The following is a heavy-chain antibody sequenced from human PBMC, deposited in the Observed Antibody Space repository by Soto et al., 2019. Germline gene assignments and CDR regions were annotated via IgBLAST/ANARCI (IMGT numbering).Heavy chain of an antibody. J-gene: IGHJ4*02. CDR3: AKSAGKGGLAAPIDS. CDR1: GFTFRNYG. V-gene: IGHV3-33*06. CDR2: IWYDGSNK. D-gene: IGHD6-13*01. Sequence: LRLSCASSGFTFRNYGILWVRQAPGKGLEWVAVIWYDGSNKYYADSVKGRFTISRDNSKNTLFLQMDSLRAEDTAVYYCAKSAGKGGLAAPIDSWGQGTLVTVSS.